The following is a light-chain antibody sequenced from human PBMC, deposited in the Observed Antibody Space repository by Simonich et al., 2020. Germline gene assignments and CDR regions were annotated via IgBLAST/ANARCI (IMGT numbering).Light chain of an antibody. J-gene: IGKJ2*01. CDR2: AAS. CDR3: QQSYSTPYT. V-gene: IGKV1-39*01. CDR1: QSISSY. Sequence: DIQMTQSPSSLSASVGDRVTITCRASQSISSYLNWYQQKPGKAPKLLIYAASSLQSAVPSRFSGSGAGTEFTLTSSSLQPEDFATYYCQQSYSTPYTFGQWTKLEIK.